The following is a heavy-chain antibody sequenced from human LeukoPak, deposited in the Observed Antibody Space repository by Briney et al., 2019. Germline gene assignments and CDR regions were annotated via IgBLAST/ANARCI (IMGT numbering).Heavy chain of an antibody. CDR1: GGSISSYY. Sequence: PSETLSLTCTVSGGSISSYYWSWIRQPPGKGLEWIGYIYYSGSTNYNPSLKSRVTISVDTSKNQFSLKLSSVTAADTAVYYCARGVWLVLAFDIWGQGTMVTVSS. D-gene: IGHD6-19*01. V-gene: IGHV4-59*08. CDR2: IYYSGST. CDR3: ARGVWLVLAFDI. J-gene: IGHJ3*02.